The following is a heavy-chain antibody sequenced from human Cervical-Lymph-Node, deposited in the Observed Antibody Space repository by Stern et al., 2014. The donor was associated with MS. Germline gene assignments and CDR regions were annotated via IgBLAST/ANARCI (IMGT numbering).Heavy chain of an antibody. D-gene: IGHD5-12*01. CDR2: NSQTGSA. CDR1: GGSISTYY. V-gene: IGHV4-59*01. J-gene: IGHJ4*02. Sequence: LQLVDSGPGLVKPSETPSLTCTASGGSISTYYGTRIRQPPGTGLALIGYNSQTGSASYNPSLNSRVSISVDTSKRQFSLNLRSVTAADTAVYYCARVAYSGYDSRGAFDSWGQGTLVTVSS. CDR3: ARVAYSGYDSRGAFDS.